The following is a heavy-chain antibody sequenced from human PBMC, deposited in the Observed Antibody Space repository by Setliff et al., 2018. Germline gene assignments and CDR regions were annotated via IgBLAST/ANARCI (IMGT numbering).Heavy chain of an antibody. Sequence: PSETLSLTCTVSGGSIGSYYWTWIRQPAGRGLXXIXXXXXXXXXNFNXXLNSRVTMSLDKSKNQFSLKLSSVTAVDSAVYFCARVRIVPYCMDVWGKGTTVTVSS. D-gene: IGHD2-15*01. CDR3: ARVRIVPYCMDV. V-gene: IGHV4-4*07. J-gene: IGHJ6*03. CDR2: XXXXXXX. CDR1: GGSIGSYY.